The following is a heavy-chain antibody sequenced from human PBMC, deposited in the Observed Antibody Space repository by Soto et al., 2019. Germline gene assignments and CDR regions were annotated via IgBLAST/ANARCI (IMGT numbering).Heavy chain of an antibody. CDR1: GYTFTSYG. D-gene: IGHD3-22*01. Sequence: ASVKVSCKASGYTFTSYGISWVRQAPGQGLEWMGWISAYNGNTNYAQKLQGRVNMTTDTSTSTAYMELRSLRSDDTAVYYCARDTKTYYYDSSGSRHFDYWGQGTLVTVSS. V-gene: IGHV1-18*04. CDR2: ISAYNGNT. J-gene: IGHJ4*02. CDR3: ARDTKTYYYDSSGSRHFDY.